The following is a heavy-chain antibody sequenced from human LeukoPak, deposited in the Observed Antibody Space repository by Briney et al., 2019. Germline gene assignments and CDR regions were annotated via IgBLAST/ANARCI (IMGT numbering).Heavy chain of an antibody. D-gene: IGHD3-10*01. Sequence: PGGSLRLSCAASGFTFSSYGMHWVRQAPGKGLEWVAVISYDGSNKYYADSVKGRFTISRDNSKNTLYLQMNSLRAEDTAVYYCAKGTYYYGSTESTGSWYFDLWGRGTLVTASS. CDR1: GFTFSSYG. J-gene: IGHJ2*01. CDR3: AKGTYYYGSTESTGSWYFDL. CDR2: ISYDGSNK. V-gene: IGHV3-30*18.